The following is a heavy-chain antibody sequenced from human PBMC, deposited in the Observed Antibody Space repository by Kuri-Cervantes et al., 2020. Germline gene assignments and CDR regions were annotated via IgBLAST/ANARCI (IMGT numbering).Heavy chain of an antibody. V-gene: IGHV1-2*04. J-gene: IGHJ3*02. CDR3: ARDAHFMGSIAFDI. D-gene: IGHD2-2*01. CDR1: GYTFTGYY. CDR2: INPNSGGT. Sequence: ASVKVSCKASGYTFTGYYMHWVRQAPGQGLEWMGWINPNSGGTNYAQKFQGWVTMTRDTSISTAYMELSRLRSDDTAAYYCARDAHFMGSIAFDIWGQGTMVTVSS.